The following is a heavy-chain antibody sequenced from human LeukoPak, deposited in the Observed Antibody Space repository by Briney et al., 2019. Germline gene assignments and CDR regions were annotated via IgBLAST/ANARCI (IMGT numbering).Heavy chain of an antibody. J-gene: IGHJ4*02. CDR2: INDNGGRT. V-gene: IGHV3-64D*09. Sequence: PGGSLRLSCSASGFTFSAYAMYWVRQAPGKGLEYVSGINDNGGRTHYGDSVKGRFSISRDNSKNTLHLQMSTLRAEDTALYYCVKDVGGSYAFDYWGQGILVTVAS. CDR3: VKDVGGSYAFDY. D-gene: IGHD1-26*01. CDR1: GFTFSAYA.